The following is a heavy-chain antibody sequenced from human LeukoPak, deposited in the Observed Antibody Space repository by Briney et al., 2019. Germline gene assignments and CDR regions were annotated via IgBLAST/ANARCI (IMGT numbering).Heavy chain of an antibody. CDR2: IYHSGST. J-gene: IGHJ3*02. V-gene: IGHV4-30-2*01. CDR1: GGSISSGGYS. CDR3: AREAGVDQEGAFDI. D-gene: IGHD5-12*01. Sequence: SETLSLTCAVSGGSISSGGYSWSWIRQPPGKGLEWIGYIYHSGSTYYNPSLKSRVTISVDRSKNQFSLKLSSVTAADTAVYYCAREAGVDQEGAFDIWGQGTMVTVSS.